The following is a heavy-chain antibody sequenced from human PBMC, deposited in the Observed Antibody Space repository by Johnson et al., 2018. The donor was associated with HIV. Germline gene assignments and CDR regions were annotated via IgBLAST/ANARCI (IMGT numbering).Heavy chain of an antibody. V-gene: IGHV3-33*01. D-gene: IGHD4-23*01. CDR1: GFTFSSYG. J-gene: IGHJ3*02. Sequence: QVQLVESGGGVVQPGRSLRLSCAASGFTFSSYGMHWVRQAPGKGLEWVAVIWYDGSNKYYADSVKGRFTISRDNAKNSLYLQMNSLRAEDTALYYCARVNGGAFDIWGQGTMVTVSS. CDR2: IWYDGSNK. CDR3: ARVNGGAFDI.